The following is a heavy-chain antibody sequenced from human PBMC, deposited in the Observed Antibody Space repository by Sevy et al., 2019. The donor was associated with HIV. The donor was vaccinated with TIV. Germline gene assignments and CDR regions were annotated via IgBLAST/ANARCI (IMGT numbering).Heavy chain of an antibody. V-gene: IGHV3-30*18. CDR3: AKDMVDCSGGTCYSGAVSPFES. D-gene: IGHD2-15*01. CDR2: VSYDGADK. Sequence: GESLKISCAASGFIFNNYDMYWIRQAPGKGLEWVATVSYDGADKDYADIVKGRFTISRDSSRSMLYLQMTSLRPEDTGVYVCAKDMVDCSGGTCYSGAVSPFESWGQGTLVTVSS. CDR1: GFIFNNYD. J-gene: IGHJ4*02.